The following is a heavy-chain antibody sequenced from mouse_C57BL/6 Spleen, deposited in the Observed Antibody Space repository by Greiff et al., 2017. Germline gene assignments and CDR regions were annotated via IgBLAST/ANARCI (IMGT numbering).Heavy chain of an antibody. J-gene: IGHJ3*01. Sequence: EVQLQESGPGLVKPSQSLSLTCSVTGYSITSGYYWNWIRQFPGNKLEWMGYISYDGSNNYNPSLKNRISITRDTSKNQFFLKLNSVTTEDTATYYCARGDNRGFAYWGQGTLVTVSA. D-gene: IGHD3-3*01. CDR1: GYSITSGYY. CDR3: ARGDNRGFAY. CDR2: ISYDGSN. V-gene: IGHV3-6*01.